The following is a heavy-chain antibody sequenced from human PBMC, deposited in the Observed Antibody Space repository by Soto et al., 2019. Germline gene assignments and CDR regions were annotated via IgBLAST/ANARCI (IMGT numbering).Heavy chain of an antibody. CDR3: AREGYNNFNWFYP. Sequence: SETLSLTCTVSGGSISSYYWSWIRQPPGKGLEWIGYIYYSGSTNYNPSLKSRVTISVDTSKNQFSLKLSSVTAADTAVYYCAREGYNNFNWFYPWGQGTLVTVSS. V-gene: IGHV4-59*01. D-gene: IGHD1-1*01. CDR2: IYYSGST. CDR1: GGSISSYY. J-gene: IGHJ5*02.